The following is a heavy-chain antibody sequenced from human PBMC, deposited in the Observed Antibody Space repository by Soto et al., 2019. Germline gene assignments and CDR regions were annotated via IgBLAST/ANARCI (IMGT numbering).Heavy chain of an antibody. CDR1: GGTFSSYA. CDR3: ASYDSSGYRTPYYYYGMDV. D-gene: IGHD3-22*01. Sequence: ASVKVSCKASGGTFSSYAISWVRQAPGQGLEWMGGIIPIFGTANYAQKFQGRVTITADESTSTAYMELSSLRSEDTAVYYCASYDSSGYRTPYYYYGMDVWGQGTTVTVSS. V-gene: IGHV1-69*13. CDR2: IIPIFGTA. J-gene: IGHJ6*02.